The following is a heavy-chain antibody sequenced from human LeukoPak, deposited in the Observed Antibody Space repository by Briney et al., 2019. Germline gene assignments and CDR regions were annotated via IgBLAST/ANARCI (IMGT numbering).Heavy chain of an antibody. V-gene: IGHV3-30*04. Sequence: GGSLRLSCAVSGFSISSYTMHWVRQAPGKGLEWVAAFSYDGSKKDYADSVKGRFTISRDSSKNTLYLQMNSLRAADTAVYSCAGGDYGRFDYWGQGTLVTVSS. J-gene: IGHJ4*02. D-gene: IGHD4-17*01. CDR2: FSYDGSKK. CDR1: GFSISSYT. CDR3: AGGDYGRFDY.